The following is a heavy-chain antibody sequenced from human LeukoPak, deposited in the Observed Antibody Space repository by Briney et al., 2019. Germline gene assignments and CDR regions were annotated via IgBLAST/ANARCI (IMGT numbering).Heavy chain of an antibody. CDR2: ISSSSSYI. CDR1: GFTFSSYS. V-gene: IGHV3-21*01. D-gene: IGHD5-12*01. Sequence: GGSLRLSCAASGFTFSSYSMNWVRQAPGKGLEWVSSISSSSSYIYYADSVKGRFTISRDNAKNSLYLQMNSLRAEDTAVYYCARAGISGYDRIDYWGQGILVTVST. CDR3: ARAGISGYDRIDY. J-gene: IGHJ4*02.